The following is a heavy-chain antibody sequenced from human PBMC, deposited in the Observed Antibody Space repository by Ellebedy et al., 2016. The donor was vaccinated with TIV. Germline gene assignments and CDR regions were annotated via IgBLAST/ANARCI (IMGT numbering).Heavy chain of an antibody. CDR1: GFTFSSFG. CDR3: ARDRGGTAMVPWYYYGMDV. D-gene: IGHD5-18*01. V-gene: IGHV3-33*01. J-gene: IGHJ6*02. CDR2: IWYDGSHK. Sequence: GGSLRLSCAASGFTFSSFGMHWVRQAPGKGLQWVAVIWYDGSHKYYADSVKGRFTISRDNSKNTLYLQMNSLRAEDTAVYYCARDRGGTAMVPWYYYGMDVWGQGTTVTVSS.